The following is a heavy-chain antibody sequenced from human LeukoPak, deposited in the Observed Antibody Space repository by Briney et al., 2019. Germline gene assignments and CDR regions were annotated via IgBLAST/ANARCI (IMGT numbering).Heavy chain of an antibody. CDR2: VYDSGST. CDR1: GVSFSSSPYY. Sequence: SETLSLTCTVSGVSFSSSPYYRGWIRQPPGKGLEWIGSVYDSGSTYYNPSLKSRVTISLDTSKNQFSLKLTSVTAADTAVYYCAKTGSSIAARPPDYWGQGTLVTVSP. V-gene: IGHV4-39*07. CDR3: AKTGSSIAARPPDY. J-gene: IGHJ4*02. D-gene: IGHD6-6*01.